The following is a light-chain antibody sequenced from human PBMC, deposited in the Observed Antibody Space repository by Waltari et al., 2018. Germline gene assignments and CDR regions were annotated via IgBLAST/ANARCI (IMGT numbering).Light chain of an antibody. Sequence: TQSPSTLSASVGARVTITCRASQSISSWLAWYQQKPGKAPKLLIYKASSLESGVPSRFSGSGSGTEFTLTISSLQPDDFATYYCQQYNSYPWTFGQGTKVEIK. J-gene: IGKJ1*01. V-gene: IGKV1-5*03. CDR2: KAS. CDR1: QSISSW. CDR3: QQYNSYPWT.